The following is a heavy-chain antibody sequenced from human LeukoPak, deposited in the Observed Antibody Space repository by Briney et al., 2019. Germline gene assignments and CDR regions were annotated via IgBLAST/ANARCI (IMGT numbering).Heavy chain of an antibody. D-gene: IGHD3-10*01. Sequence: SETLSLTCTVSGGSISSGDYYWSWIRQPPGKGLEWIGYIYYSGSTYYNPSLKSRVTISVDTSKNQFSLKLSSVTAADTAVYYCASRNSGSCSQLDYWGQGTLVTVSS. CDR3: ASRNSGSCSQLDY. CDR2: IYYSGST. CDR1: GGSISSGDYY. V-gene: IGHV4-30-4*08. J-gene: IGHJ4*02.